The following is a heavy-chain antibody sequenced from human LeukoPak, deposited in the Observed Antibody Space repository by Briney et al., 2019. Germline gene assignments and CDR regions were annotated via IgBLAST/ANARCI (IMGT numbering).Heavy chain of an antibody. CDR1: GYTLTELS. Sequence: ASVKVSCKVSGYTLTELSMHWVRQAPGKGLEWMGGFDPEDGETIYAQKFQGRVTMTEDTSTDTAYMELSSLRSEDTAVYYCARDGDLYRADWFDPWGQGTLVTVSS. CDR2: FDPEDGET. D-gene: IGHD7-27*01. V-gene: IGHV1-24*01. CDR3: ARDGDLYRADWFDP. J-gene: IGHJ5*02.